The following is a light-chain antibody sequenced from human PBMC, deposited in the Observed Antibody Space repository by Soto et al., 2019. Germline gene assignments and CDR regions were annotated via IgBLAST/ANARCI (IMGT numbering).Light chain of an antibody. CDR2: GAS. J-gene: IGKJ3*01. CDR3: QQYGRSFF. CDR1: QSVSSSY. Sequence: EIVLTQSPGTLSLSPGERATLSCRASQSVSSSYLAWYQQKPGQAPRLLIYGASSRATGIPDRFSGSGSGTEFTLTISRLEPEDFAVYYCQQYGRSFFFGPGTKVDIK. V-gene: IGKV3-20*01.